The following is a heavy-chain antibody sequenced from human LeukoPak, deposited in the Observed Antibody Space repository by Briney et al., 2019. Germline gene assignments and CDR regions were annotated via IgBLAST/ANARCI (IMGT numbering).Heavy chain of an antibody. CDR1: GVSINSGTYY. J-gene: IGHJ3*02. CDR3: ARDRYGAIDAFDI. CDR2: IYTSGST. Sequence: NASETLSLTCSVSGVSINSGTYYWSWIRQPAGKGLEWIGRIYTSGSTNYNPSLKSRVTISVDKSKNQFSLKLSSVTAADTAVYYCARDRYGAIDAFDIWGQGTMVTVSS. V-gene: IGHV4-61*02. D-gene: IGHD4-17*01.